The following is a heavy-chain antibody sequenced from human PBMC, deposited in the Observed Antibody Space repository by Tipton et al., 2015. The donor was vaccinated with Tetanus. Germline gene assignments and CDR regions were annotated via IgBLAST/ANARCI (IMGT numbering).Heavy chain of an antibody. CDR1: GFTFSSYG. V-gene: IGHV3-33*01. Sequence: QLVQSGGGVVQPGRSLRLSCAASGFTFSSYGMHWVRQAPGKGLEWVAVIWYDGSNKYYADSVKGRFTISRDNSKNTLYLQMNSRRAEDTALYYCARDDGARELPSYFDYWGQGTLVTVSS. CDR2: IWYDGSNK. D-gene: IGHD1-26*01. J-gene: IGHJ4*02. CDR3: ARDDGARELPSYFDY.